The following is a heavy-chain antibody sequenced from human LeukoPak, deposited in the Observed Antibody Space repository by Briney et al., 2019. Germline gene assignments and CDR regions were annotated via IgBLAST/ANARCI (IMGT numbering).Heavy chain of an antibody. CDR2: ISSTSTDI. CDR3: ARRGPYFDY. V-gene: IGHV3-21*05. CDR1: GLTVSNNY. J-gene: IGHJ4*02. D-gene: IGHD3-10*01. Sequence: GGSLRLSCVVSGLTVSNNYMNWVRQAPGKGLEWISYISSTSTDIYYVDSVKGRFTISRDNAKNSLYLQMNSLRPEDTSIYYCARRGPYFDYWGQGILVTVSS.